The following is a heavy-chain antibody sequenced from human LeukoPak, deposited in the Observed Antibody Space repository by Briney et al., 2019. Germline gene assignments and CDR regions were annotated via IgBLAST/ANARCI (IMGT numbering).Heavy chain of an antibody. V-gene: IGHV4-59*08. CDR1: GGSLSSYY. Sequence: PSETLSLTCTVSGGSLSSYYWSWIRQPPGKGLEWIGYIYYSGSTNYNPSLKSRVTISVDTSKNQFSLKLSSVTAADTAVYYCAIRDVEMATIDYWGQGTLVTVSS. CDR2: IYYSGST. D-gene: IGHD5-24*01. J-gene: IGHJ4*02. CDR3: AIRDVEMATIDY.